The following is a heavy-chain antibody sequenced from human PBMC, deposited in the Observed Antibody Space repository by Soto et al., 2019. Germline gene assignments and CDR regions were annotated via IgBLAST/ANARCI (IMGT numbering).Heavy chain of an antibody. V-gene: IGHV3-23*01. CDR1: GFTFSSYA. D-gene: IGHD1-1*01. CDR2: ISGSGGST. Sequence: GSLGLSCAASGFTFSSYAMSWVRQAPGKGLEWVSAISGSGGSTYYADSVKGRFTISRDNSKNTLYLQMNSLRAEDTAVYYCAKRERHTVVTFDAFDIWGQGTMVTVS. J-gene: IGHJ3*02. CDR3: AKRERHTVVTFDAFDI.